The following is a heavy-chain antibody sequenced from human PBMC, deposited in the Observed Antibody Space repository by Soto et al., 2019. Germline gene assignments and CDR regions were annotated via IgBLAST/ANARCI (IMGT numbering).Heavy chain of an antibody. CDR3: ARVADYYYDRSGYFDY. J-gene: IGHJ4*02. D-gene: IGHD3-22*01. CDR2: IYYSGRT. Sequence: QVQLQESGPGLVKPSETLSLTCTVSGGSVSSGTYYWTWIRQPPGRGLEWISYIYYSGRTNYNPSLKSRVTISVDTSKNQFSLKLSSVTAADTAVYYCARVADYYYDRSGYFDYWGQGHLVTVSS. V-gene: IGHV4-61*01. CDR1: GGSVSSGTYY.